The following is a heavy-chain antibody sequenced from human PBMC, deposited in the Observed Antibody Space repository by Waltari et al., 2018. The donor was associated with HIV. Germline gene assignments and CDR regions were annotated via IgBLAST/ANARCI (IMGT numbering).Heavy chain of an antibody. CDR2: ISGSDGRT. V-gene: IGHV3-23*01. CDR3: AKDSGVAAANRAWDGDY. Sequence: DVQLLESGGAFVLPGGSLRLSCAASGFAFRKFAMSWARQAPGKGLEWVSAISGSDGRTEYTDSVKGRFFISRDNFNNMLYLQMNSLRLEDTGIYYCAKDSGVAAANRAWDGDYWGQGTLVTVSS. J-gene: IGHJ4*02. D-gene: IGHD6-13*01. CDR1: GFAFRKFA.